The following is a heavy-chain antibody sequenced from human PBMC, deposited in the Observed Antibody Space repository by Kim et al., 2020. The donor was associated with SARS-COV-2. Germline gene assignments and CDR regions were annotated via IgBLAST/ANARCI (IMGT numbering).Heavy chain of an antibody. J-gene: IGHJ5*02. CDR2: IYYSGST. CDR1: GGSISSTTYY. D-gene: IGHD3-10*01. CDR3: ARHTSYYDSGIWFDP. Sequence: SETLSLTCAVSGGSISSTTYYWGWIRQSPGKGLEWIGRIYYSGSTYYNPSLKSRVTISVDTSKNQFSLKLTSVTAADTAVYYCARHTSYYDSGIWFDPWGQGTLVTVSS. V-gene: IGHV4-39*01.